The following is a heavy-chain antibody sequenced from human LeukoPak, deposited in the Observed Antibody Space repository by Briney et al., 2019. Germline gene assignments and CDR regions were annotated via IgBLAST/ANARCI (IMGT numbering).Heavy chain of an antibody. J-gene: IGHJ4*02. CDR1: GYTFTGYY. V-gene: IGHV1-18*04. Sequence: ASVKVSCKASGYTFTGYYMHWVRQAPGQGLQSLGWISASNGNTNYAQKFRDRVTMSTDTSTGTAYLDVRSLTSDDTAVYYCARDHSNWNYAPDFWGQGTLVIVSS. CDR2: ISASNGNT. CDR3: ARDHSNWNYAPDF. D-gene: IGHD1-7*01.